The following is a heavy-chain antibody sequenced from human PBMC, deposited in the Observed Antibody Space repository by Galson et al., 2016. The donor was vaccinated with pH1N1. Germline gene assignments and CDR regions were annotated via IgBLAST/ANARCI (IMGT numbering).Heavy chain of an antibody. Sequence: SVKVSCKASGYTFTTYGIDWVRQAPGQGLEWMGWISTYTGNAKYAQKFQGRLTLTTDPFTNITYMDLGSLTSDDTATYFCARRRILECSGGRCYLDSWGQGTLVTVSS. D-gene: IGHD2-15*01. J-gene: IGHJ4*02. V-gene: IGHV1-18*01. CDR3: ARRRILECSGGRCYLDS. CDR1: GYTFTTYG. CDR2: ISTYTGNA.